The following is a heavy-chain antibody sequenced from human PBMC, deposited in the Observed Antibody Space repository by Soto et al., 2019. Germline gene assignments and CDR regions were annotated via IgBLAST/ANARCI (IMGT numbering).Heavy chain of an antibody. CDR2: SSATGAGT. V-gene: IGHV3-23*01. J-gene: IGHJ4*02. CDR1: GFTFSSYG. Sequence: EVQLLESGGGLVQPGGSLRLSCAASGFTFSSYGMTWVRQAPGKGLEWVSFSSATGAGTYYADSVKGRFTISRDNSKNTLYLQMTSLRAEDTAVYYCAKDRRAGGNYGFYSDYWGQGALVIVSS. CDR3: AKDRRAGGNYGFYSDY. D-gene: IGHD1-7*01.